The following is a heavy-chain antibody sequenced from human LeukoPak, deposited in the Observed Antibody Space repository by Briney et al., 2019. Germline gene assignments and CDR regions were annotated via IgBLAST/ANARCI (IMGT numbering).Heavy chain of an antibody. D-gene: IGHD5-12*01. Sequence: SETLSLTCAAYGGSFSGYYWSWIRQPPGKGLEWIGEINHSGSTNYNPSLKSRVTISVDTSKNQFSLKLSSVTAADTAVYYCARGRRFGGYVYYYYYYYMDVWGKGTTVTVSS. CDR1: GGSFSGYY. V-gene: IGHV4-34*01. CDR2: INHSGST. CDR3: ARGRRFGGYVYYYYYYYMDV. J-gene: IGHJ6*03.